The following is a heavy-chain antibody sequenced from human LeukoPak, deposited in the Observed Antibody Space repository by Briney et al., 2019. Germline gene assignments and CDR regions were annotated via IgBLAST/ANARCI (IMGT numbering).Heavy chain of an antibody. J-gene: IGHJ5*01. CDR2: ISGSSAST. CDR1: GFTFSSYA. Sequence: GGSLRLSCAASGFTFSSYAMSWVRQAPGKGLDWVSSISGSSASTYYADSVKGCFTISRDNSENTLYLQMNSLRAEDTAVYYCAKDILPLGGSPTVYYSWGHGTLVTVSS. CDR3: AKDILPLGGSPTVYYS. D-gene: IGHD3-10*01. V-gene: IGHV3-23*01.